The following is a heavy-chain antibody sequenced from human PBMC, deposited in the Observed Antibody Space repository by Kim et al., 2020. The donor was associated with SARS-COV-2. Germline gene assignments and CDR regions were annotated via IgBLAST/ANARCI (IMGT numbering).Heavy chain of an antibody. Sequence: GGSLRLSCAASGVTFSNYAMSWVRQAPGKGLEWVSFMTGAGGDIHYADSVKGRFTISRDNSKNTLYLQMNSLRGEDTAVYYCAKGLSGYCSHTTWGCWFDPWGQGTLVTVSS. D-gene: IGHD2-15*01. CDR1: GVTFSNYA. J-gene: IGHJ5*02. CDR2: MTGAGGDI. V-gene: IGHV3-23*01. CDR3: AKGLSGYCSHTTWGCWFDP.